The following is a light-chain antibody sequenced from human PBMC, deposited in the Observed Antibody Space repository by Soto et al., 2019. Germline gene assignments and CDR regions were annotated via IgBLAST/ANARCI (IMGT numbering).Light chain of an antibody. CDR2: AAS. CDR3: QNCDSAPIS. J-gene: IGKJ5*01. Sequence: DIQMTQSPSSLSASVGNRVSITCRASQGISNYLAWYQQKPGKVPKVLIYAASTLQPGVPSRFSGSGSGTDFTLTINSLQPDDIATYYCQNCDSAPISFGQGTRLETK. CDR1: QGISNY. V-gene: IGKV1-27*01.